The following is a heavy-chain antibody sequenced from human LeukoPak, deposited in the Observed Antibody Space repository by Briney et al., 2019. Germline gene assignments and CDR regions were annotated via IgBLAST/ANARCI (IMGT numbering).Heavy chain of an antibody. J-gene: IGHJ4*02. V-gene: IGHV4-39*01. D-gene: IGHD4-17*01. CDR3: ARLRRYYFDY. CDR1: GGSISSSSYY. CDR2: IYYSGST. Sequence: SETLSLTCTVSGGSISSSSYYWGWIRQPPGTGLEWIGSIYYSGSTYYNPSLKSRVTISVDSSKNQFSLKLSTVTAADTAVYYCARLRRYYFDYWGQGTLVTVSS.